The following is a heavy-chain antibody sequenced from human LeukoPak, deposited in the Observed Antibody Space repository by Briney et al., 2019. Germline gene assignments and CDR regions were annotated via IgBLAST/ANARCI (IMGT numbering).Heavy chain of an antibody. Sequence: SETLSLTCTVSGYSISSGYYWGWIRRPPGKGLEWIGSIYHSGSTYYNPSLKSRVTISVDTSKNQFSLKLSSVTAADTAVYYCASLFPTHYDFWSGYLPFDYWGQGTLVTVSS. CDR3: ASLFPTHYDFWSGYLPFDY. V-gene: IGHV4-38-2*02. CDR1: GYSISSGYY. J-gene: IGHJ4*02. D-gene: IGHD3-3*01. CDR2: IYHSGST.